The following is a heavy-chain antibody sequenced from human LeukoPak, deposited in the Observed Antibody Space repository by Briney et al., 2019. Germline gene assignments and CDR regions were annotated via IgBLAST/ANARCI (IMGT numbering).Heavy chain of an antibody. CDR2: IGRAGDT. CDR3: ASGASGYFDAFDI. J-gene: IGHJ3*02. CDR1: GFSFSNYD. V-gene: IGHV3-13*01. Sequence: GGSLRLSCAASGFSFSNYDMHWVRQGSGEGLQWVSAIGRAGDTYYPDSVKGRFTISRDNAKNSLYLQMNSLRAEDAALYHCASGASGYFDAFDIWGQGTMVTVSS. D-gene: IGHD5-18*01.